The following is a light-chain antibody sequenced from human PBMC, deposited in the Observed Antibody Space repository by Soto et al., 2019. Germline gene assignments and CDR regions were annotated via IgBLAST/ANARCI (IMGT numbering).Light chain of an antibody. CDR3: CSYAGSTTFGV. CDR1: SSDVGSYNL. V-gene: IGLV2-23*02. CDR2: EVS. J-gene: IGLJ3*02. Sequence: QSALTQPASVSGSPGQSITISCTGTSSDVGSYNLVSWYQQHPGKAPKLSIYEVSKRPSGVSNRFSGSKSGNTASLTISGLQAEDETNSYCCSYAGSTTFGVFGGGTKLTVL.